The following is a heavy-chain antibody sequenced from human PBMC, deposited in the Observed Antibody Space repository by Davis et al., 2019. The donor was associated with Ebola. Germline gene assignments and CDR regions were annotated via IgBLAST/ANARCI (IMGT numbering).Heavy chain of an antibody. CDR3: ARRYNWNYGGDY. J-gene: IGHJ4*02. V-gene: IGHV3-9*01. CDR2: ISWNSGSI. Sequence: GGSLRLSCAASGFTFDDYAMHWVRQAPGKGLEWVSGISWNSGSIGYADSVKGRFTISRDNAKNSLYLQMNSLRAEDTAVYYCARRYNWNYGGDYWGQGTLVTVSS. CDR1: GFTFDDYA. D-gene: IGHD1-7*01.